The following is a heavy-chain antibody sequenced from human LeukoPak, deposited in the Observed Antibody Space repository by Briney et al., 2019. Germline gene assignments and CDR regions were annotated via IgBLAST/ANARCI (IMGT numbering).Heavy chain of an antibody. J-gene: IGHJ4*02. CDR2: IFYSGST. Sequence: PSETLSLTCNVSGGSISSYYWSWIRQPPGKGLEWIGDIFYSGSTNYDPSLKSRVTISVDRSKTQFSLKLSSVTAADTAVYYCARVLSSASKVFGYWGQGTLVTVSS. CDR1: GGSISSYY. V-gene: IGHV4-59*01. CDR3: ARVLSSASKVFGY. D-gene: IGHD6-6*01.